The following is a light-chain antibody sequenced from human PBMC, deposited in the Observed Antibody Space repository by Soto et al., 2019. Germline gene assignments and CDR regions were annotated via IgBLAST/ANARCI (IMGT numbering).Light chain of an antibody. CDR1: NIGRKS. CDR3: QVWDSSSERV. V-gene: IGLV3-21*01. CDR2: YDS. Sequence: SYELTQPPSVSVAPGQTARITCGGDNIGRKSVHWYQQKPDQAPVLVIYYDSNRPSGIPERFSGFNSGNTATLIISWVEAGDEADYYCQVWDSSSERVFGGGTKLTVL. J-gene: IGLJ3*02.